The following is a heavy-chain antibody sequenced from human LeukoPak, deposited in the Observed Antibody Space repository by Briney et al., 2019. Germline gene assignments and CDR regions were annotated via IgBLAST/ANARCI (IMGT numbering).Heavy chain of an antibody. CDR1: GFTFSSYA. CDR2: ISGSGGST. Sequence: GGSLRLSCAASGFTFSSYAMSWVRQAPGKGLEWVSAISGSGGSTYYADSVKGRFTISRDNSKNTLYLQMNSLRAEDTAVYYCAEGRVGSSSYFDYWGQGTLVTVSS. CDR3: AEGRVGSSSYFDY. D-gene: IGHD6-6*01. V-gene: IGHV3-23*01. J-gene: IGHJ4*02.